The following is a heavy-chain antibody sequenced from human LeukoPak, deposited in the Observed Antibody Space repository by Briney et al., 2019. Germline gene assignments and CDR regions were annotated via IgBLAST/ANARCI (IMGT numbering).Heavy chain of an antibody. V-gene: IGHV4-39*02. J-gene: IGHJ4*02. Sequence: PSETLSLTCTVSGGSITSSRSFWRWVRQPPGEGPEWIGSIYYSALTYDNPSLKTRVAISVDPAKNHFSLKVTPVTAADTAVYYCASGTFDDYGDYDRGDYFDHWGQGTLVTVSS. CDR2: IYYSALT. CDR3: ASGTFDDYGDYDRGDYFDH. D-gene: IGHD4-17*01. CDR1: GGSITSSRSF.